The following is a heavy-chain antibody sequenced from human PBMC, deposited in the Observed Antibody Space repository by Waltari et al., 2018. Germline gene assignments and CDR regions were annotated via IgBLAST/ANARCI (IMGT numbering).Heavy chain of an antibody. D-gene: IGHD1-7*01. CDR2: ISYDGSNK. Sequence: QVQLVESGGGVVQPGRSLRLSCAASGFTFSSYGMHWVRQAPGKGLEWVAVISYDGSNKYYVDSVKGRFTISRDNAKNSLYLQMNSLRAEDTAVYYCARAPESNWNYPARFDYWGQGTLVTVSS. V-gene: IGHV3-30*03. CDR3: ARAPESNWNYPARFDY. J-gene: IGHJ4*02. CDR1: GFTFSSYG.